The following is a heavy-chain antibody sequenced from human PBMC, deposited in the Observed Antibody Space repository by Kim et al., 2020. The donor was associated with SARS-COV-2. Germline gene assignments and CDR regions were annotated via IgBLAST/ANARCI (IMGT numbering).Heavy chain of an antibody. D-gene: IGHD2-2*01. CDR3: ARWPDCGTTSFYSYGWFAP. CDR1: GGSINGHC. CDR2: ACNSGRT. V-gene: IGHV4-59*08. J-gene: IGHJ5*02. Sequence: SETLSLTCGVSGGSINGHCWSWIRQPPGKELEWIGYACNSGRTDYNPSLKSRVTISLHTSRNQFSLSLTSVTAADTAVYYCARWPDCGTTSFYSYGWFAP.